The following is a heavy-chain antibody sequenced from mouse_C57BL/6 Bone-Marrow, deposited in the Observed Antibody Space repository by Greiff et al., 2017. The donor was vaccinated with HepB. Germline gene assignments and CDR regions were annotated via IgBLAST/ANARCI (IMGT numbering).Heavy chain of an antibody. J-gene: IGHJ1*03. V-gene: IGHV1-64*01. CDR1: GYTFPSYW. Sequence: QVQLQQPGAELVKPGASVKLSCKASGYTFPSYWMHWVKQRPGQGLEWIGMIHPNSGSTNYNEKFKGKATLTVDKSSSTAYMQLSSLTSEDSAVYYCARRGLLYWYFDVWGTGTTVTVSS. CDR2: IHPNSGST. D-gene: IGHD2-1*01. CDR3: ARRGLLYWYFDV.